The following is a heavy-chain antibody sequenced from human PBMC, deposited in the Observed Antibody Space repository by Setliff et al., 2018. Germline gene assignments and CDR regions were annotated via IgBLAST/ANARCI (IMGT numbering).Heavy chain of an antibody. D-gene: IGHD3-10*01. Sequence: LSLTCTVSGGSLRADYYWSWIRQPAGKGLEWIGHVHPDGSTNYNPSLYSRLIISVDTSKNQFSLKLTSVTAADTAVYYCARTYYYASGRSGYYYYYYYMDVWGKGTTVTVSS. CDR2: VHPDGST. CDR3: ARTYYYASGRSGYYYYYYYMDV. J-gene: IGHJ6*03. CDR1: GGSLRADYY. V-gene: IGHV4-61*09.